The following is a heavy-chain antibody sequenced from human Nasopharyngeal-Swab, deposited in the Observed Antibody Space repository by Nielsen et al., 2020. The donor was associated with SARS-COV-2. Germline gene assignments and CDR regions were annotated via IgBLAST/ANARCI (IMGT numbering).Heavy chain of an antibody. D-gene: IGHD2-2*01. Sequence: SETLSLTCTVSGGSISSSSYYWGWIRQPPGKGLEWIGSIYYSGSTYYNPSLKSRVTISVDTSKNQFSLKLSSVTAADTAVYYCARQSLYCSSTSCPFDYWGQGTLVTVSS. CDR1: GGSISSSSYY. CDR3: ARQSLYCSSTSCPFDY. V-gene: IGHV4-39*01. J-gene: IGHJ4*02. CDR2: IYYSGST.